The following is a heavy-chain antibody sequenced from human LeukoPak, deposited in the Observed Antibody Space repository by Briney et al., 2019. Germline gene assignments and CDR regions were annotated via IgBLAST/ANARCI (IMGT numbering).Heavy chain of an antibody. CDR1: GYTFTSYY. CDR2: INAGNGNT. CDR3: ARLSSSWPNWFDP. V-gene: IGHV1-3*01. Sequence: ASVNVSCKASGYTFTSYYIYWVRQAPGQGLEWLGWINAGNGNTKYSQKFQGRVTITRDTSASTAYMELSSLRSEDTAVYYCARLSSSWPNWFDPWGQGTLVTVSS. D-gene: IGHD6-13*01. J-gene: IGHJ5*02.